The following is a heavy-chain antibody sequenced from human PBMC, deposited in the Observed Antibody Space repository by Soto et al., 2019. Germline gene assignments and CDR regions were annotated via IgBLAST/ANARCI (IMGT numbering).Heavy chain of an antibody. CDR2: IIPFFKAT. D-gene: IGHD3-16*01. Sequence: KGSCEVSGVTFSSHAISWVLQAPGQGLEWMGGIIPFFKATSFAQKFQGRVTITADDSTSTAYMDLYSLGSEDTAVYYCARDVPLNYYDGTFSYYAMEVWGQGTTRTVSS. CDR1: GVTFSSHA. CDR3: ARDVPLNYYDGTFSYYAMEV. J-gene: IGHJ6*01. V-gene: IGHV1-69*01.